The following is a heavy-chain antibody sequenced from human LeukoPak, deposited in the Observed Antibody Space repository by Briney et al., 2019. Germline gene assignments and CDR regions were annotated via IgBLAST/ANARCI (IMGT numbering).Heavy chain of an antibody. Sequence: PGGSLRLSCAASGFTFSSYTMSWVRQAPGEGLEWVSSISSTATYIYYADSVKGRFTISRDNAKNSLFLQMNSLRAEDTAVYYCATDQGSSWRTGLDYWGQGTLVTVSS. J-gene: IGHJ4*02. CDR2: ISSTATYI. CDR3: ATDQGSSWRTGLDY. V-gene: IGHV3-21*01. CDR1: GFTFSSYT. D-gene: IGHD6-13*01.